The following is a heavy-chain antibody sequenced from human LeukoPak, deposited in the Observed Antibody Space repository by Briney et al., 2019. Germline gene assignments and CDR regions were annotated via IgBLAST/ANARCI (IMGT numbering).Heavy chain of an antibody. CDR2: IKQDGSEK. V-gene: IGHV3-7*01. CDR1: GFTFSSYG. CDR3: ARDVLTGYPNWFDP. J-gene: IGHJ5*02. D-gene: IGHD3-9*01. Sequence: GGSLRLSCAASGFTFSSYGMSWVRQAPGTGLEWVANIKQDGSEKYYVDSVKARFTISSDNAKNSLYLKMNSLGAEDTAVYYCARDVLTGYPNWFDPWGQGTLVTVSS.